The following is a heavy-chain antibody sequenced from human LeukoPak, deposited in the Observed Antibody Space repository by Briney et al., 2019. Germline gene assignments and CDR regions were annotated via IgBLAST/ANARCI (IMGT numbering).Heavy chain of an antibody. J-gene: IGHJ4*02. CDR3: AVLGSPNFRDDY. Sequence: PSETLSLTCAVSGGSIGSSNWWSWVRQPPGKGLEWIGEIYHSGSTNYNPSLKSRVTISVDKSKNQFSLKLSSVTAADTAVYYCAVLGSPNFRDDYWGQGTLVTVSS. CDR1: GGSIGSSNW. D-gene: IGHD1-26*01. CDR2: IYHSGST. V-gene: IGHV4-4*02.